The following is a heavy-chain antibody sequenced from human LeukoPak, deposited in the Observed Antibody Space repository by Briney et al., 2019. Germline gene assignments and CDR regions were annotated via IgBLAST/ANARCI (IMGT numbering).Heavy chain of an antibody. CDR3: ARRGGSSGWYYRRPYYFDY. CDR2: IKHSGST. J-gene: IGHJ4*02. V-gene: IGHV4-34*01. Sequence: SETLSLTCAVYGGSFSGYYWSWIRQPPGKGLEWIGEIKHSGSTNYNPSLKSRVTISVDTSKNQFSLKLSSVTAADTAVYYCARRGGSSGWYYRRPYYFDYWGQGTLVTVSS. CDR1: GGSFSGYY. D-gene: IGHD6-19*01.